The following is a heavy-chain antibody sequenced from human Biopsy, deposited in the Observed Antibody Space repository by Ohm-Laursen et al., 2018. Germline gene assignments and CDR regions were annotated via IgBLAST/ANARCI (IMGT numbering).Heavy chain of an antibody. Sequence: SETLSLTCPVSGGSISSYYWSWIRQPPGKGLEWIGYIYYTGSTNYNPSLKSRLTISVDTSMNHLSLRLTSVTAADTAVYYCARHAPSYSGSYWRYFDLWGRGTLVTVSS. V-gene: IGHV4-59*08. J-gene: IGHJ2*01. D-gene: IGHD1-26*01. CDR3: ARHAPSYSGSYWRYFDL. CDR2: IYYTGST. CDR1: GGSISSYY.